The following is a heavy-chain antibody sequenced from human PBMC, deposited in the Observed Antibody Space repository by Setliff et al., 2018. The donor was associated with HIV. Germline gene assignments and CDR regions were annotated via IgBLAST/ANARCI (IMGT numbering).Heavy chain of an antibody. CDR2: VFYTGST. CDR3: ARQSYYVTGSFYTDVFDL. Sequence: SETLSLTCPVSGDSINNNNYYWGWIRQPPGKGLEWIASVFYTGSTYYRPSLKSRVTLSVELSKNHFSLELTSVTAADTAVYYCARQSYYVTGSFYTDVFDLWGQGTVVTVSA. J-gene: IGHJ3*01. CDR1: GDSINNNNYY. D-gene: IGHD3-10*01. V-gene: IGHV4-39*01.